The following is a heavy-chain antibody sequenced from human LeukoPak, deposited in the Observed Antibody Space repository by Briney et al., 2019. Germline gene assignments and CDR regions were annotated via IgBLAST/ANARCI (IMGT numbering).Heavy chain of an antibody. D-gene: IGHD2-15*01. J-gene: IGHJ4*02. CDR3: ARELHSRIFDY. CDR1: GGSISSSSYY. CDR2: IYYSGST. V-gene: IGHV4-39*07. Sequence: SETLSLTCTVSGGSISSSSYYWGWIRQPPGKGLEWIGSIYYSGSTYYNPSLKSRVTISVDTSKNQFSLKLSSVTAADTAVYYCARELHSRIFDYWGQGTLVTVSS.